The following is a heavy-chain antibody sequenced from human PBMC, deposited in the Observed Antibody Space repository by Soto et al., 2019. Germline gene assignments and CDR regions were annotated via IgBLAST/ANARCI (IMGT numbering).Heavy chain of an antibody. CDR1: GGTFSSYA. V-gene: IGHV1-69*13. CDR3: ASWIQLWPQFDY. Sequence: ASVKVSCKASGGTFSSYAISWVRQAPGQGLEWMGGIIPIFGTANYAQKFQGRVTITADESTSTAYMELSSLRSEDTAVYYCASWIQLWPQFDYWGQGTLVTVSS. D-gene: IGHD5-18*01. CDR2: IIPIFGTA. J-gene: IGHJ4*02.